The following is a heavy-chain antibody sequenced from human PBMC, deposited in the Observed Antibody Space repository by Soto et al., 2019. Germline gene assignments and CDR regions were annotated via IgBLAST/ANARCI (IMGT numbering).Heavy chain of an antibody. D-gene: IGHD3-3*01. J-gene: IGHJ3*02. CDR3: ARGDRITIFGVVTASHAFDI. CDR1: GFTFSDYY. V-gene: IGHV3-11*06. Sequence: QVPLVESGGGLVKPGGSLRLSCAASGFTFSDYYMSWIRQAPGKGLEWVSYISSSSSYTNYADSVKGRFTISRDNAKNSLYLQMNSLRAEDTAVYYCARGDRITIFGVVTASHAFDIWGQGTMVTVSS. CDR2: ISSSSSYT.